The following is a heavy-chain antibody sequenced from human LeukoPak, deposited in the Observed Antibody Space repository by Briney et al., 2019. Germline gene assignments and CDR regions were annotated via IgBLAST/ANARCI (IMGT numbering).Heavy chain of an antibody. CDR3: ARGKGYSDFDY. Sequence: ASVKVSCKASGYTFTGYYMHWVRQAPGQGLEWMGRINPNSGGTDYAQKFKGRVTMTRDTSISTAHMELGRLRSDGTAVYYCARGKGYSDFDYWGQGTLVTVSS. CDR1: GYTFTGYY. V-gene: IGHV1-2*06. CDR2: INPNSGGT. J-gene: IGHJ4*02. D-gene: IGHD5-12*01.